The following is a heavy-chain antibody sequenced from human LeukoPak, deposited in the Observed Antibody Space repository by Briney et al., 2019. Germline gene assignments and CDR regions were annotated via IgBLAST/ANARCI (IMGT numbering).Heavy chain of an antibody. CDR1: GFTFSSYA. D-gene: IGHD3-10*01. CDR3: ARDRNYYGSGSNFDY. CDR2: IFGSGGST. V-gene: IGHV3-23*01. J-gene: IGHJ4*02. Sequence: GGSLRLSCAASGFTFSSYAMYWVRQAPGKGLEWVSGIFGSGGSTYYADSVKGRFTISRDNAKNSLYLQMNSLRAEDTAVYYCARDRNYYGSGSNFDYWGQGTLVTVSS.